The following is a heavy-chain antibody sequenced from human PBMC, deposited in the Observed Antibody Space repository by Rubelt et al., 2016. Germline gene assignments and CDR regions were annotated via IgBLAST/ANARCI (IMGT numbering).Heavy chain of an antibody. Sequence: QVQLVQSGAEVKKPGASVKVSCKASGYTFTSYGISWVRQAPGQGLEWMGWIRAYNGNTNYAQKLQGRVTMSPDTSTSIAYMELRGLRSDDTAVYYCARNLIMITFGGVIVPPDYWGQGTLVTVSS. CDR3: ARNLIMITFGGVIVPPDY. J-gene: IGHJ4*02. CDR1: GYTFTSYG. V-gene: IGHV1-18*01. CDR2: IRAYNGNT. D-gene: IGHD3-16*02.